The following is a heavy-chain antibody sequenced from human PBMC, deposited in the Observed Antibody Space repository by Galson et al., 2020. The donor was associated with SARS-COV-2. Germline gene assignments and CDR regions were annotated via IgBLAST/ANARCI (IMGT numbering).Heavy chain of an antibody. CDR2: IAARGNT. J-gene: IGHJ4*02. CDR3: AKAWLLAPNVEY. D-gene: IGHD2-15*01. CDR1: GFLFSDYA. Sequence: TGGSLRLSCAASGFLFSDYAMTWVRQAPGKGLEWVSTIAARGNTFYADSVKGRFAISRDNSRNTLYLQMNSLRVEDTAMYYCAKAWLLAPNVEYWGQGTLVTVSS. V-gene: IGHV3-23*01.